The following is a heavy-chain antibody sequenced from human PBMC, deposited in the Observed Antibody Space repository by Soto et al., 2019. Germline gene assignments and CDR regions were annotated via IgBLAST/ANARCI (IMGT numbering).Heavy chain of an antibody. D-gene: IGHD5-18*01. V-gene: IGHV1-69*13. CDR3: ARGAMANFDY. CDR1: GVTFGSHG. Sequence: GASVKVSGKASGVTFGSHGIAWVRQAPGQGLEWMGGLIAMLGTPTYARKVQGRATITADESLTSSYLELRSLRSEDTAVYFCARGAMANFDYWGQGTVVTVSS. CDR2: LIAMLGTP. J-gene: IGHJ4*02.